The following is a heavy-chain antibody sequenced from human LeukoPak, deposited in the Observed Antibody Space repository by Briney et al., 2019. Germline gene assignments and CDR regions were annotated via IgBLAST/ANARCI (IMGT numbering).Heavy chain of an antibody. CDR3: ARQGPAAGTVESFDY. CDR2: IYYSGST. V-gene: IGHV4-59*05. D-gene: IGHD1-1*01. Sequence: SETLSLTCTVSGASISNFYWSWIRQPPGKGLEWIGSIYYSGSTYYNPSLKSRVTISVDTSKNQFSLKLSSVTAADTAVYYCARQGPAAGTVESFDYWGQGTLVTVSS. J-gene: IGHJ4*02. CDR1: GASISNFY.